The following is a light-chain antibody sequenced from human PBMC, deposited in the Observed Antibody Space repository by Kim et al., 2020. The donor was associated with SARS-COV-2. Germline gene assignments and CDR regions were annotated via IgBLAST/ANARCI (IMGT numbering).Light chain of an antibody. J-gene: IGLJ2*01. CDR2: QDT. Sequence: SYELTQPPSVSVSPGQTAAITCSGDKLGDKFVFWYQQKAGQSPVLVIYQDTKRPSGIPERFSGSNSGTAATLTITGTQAMDEADYYCHVWDSYTVLFGGGTQLTVL. CDR1: KLGDKF. V-gene: IGLV3-1*01. CDR3: HVWDSYTVL.